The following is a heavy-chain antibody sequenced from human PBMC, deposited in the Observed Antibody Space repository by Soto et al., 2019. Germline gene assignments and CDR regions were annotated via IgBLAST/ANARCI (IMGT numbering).Heavy chain of an antibody. CDR2: IYYSGST. Sequence: QVQLQESGPGLVKPSQTLSLTCTVSGGSISSGGYYWSWLRQHPGKGLGWIGYIYYSGSTYYHPSLQCRVTISVDTPKTKFSLKLSSLTAAVTAGYCCGSVEVELRVFDYWGQGTLVALSS. J-gene: IGHJ4*02. CDR3: GSVEVELRVFDY. V-gene: IGHV4-31*03. D-gene: IGHD2-15*01. CDR1: GGSISSGGYY.